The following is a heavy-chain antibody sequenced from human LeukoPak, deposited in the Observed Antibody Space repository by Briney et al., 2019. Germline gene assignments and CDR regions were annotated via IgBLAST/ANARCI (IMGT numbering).Heavy chain of an antibody. V-gene: IGHV3-74*01. Sequence: GGSLRLSCAASGFTFSTYWMHWVRQAPGKGLVWVSRINSDGSSTRYADSVKGRFTISRDNAKNTLYPQMNSLRAEDTAVYYCARDLRTTGAFDIWGQGTMVTVSS. CDR3: ARDLRTTGAFDI. CDR1: GFTFSTYW. J-gene: IGHJ3*02. CDR2: INSDGSST. D-gene: IGHD4-17*01.